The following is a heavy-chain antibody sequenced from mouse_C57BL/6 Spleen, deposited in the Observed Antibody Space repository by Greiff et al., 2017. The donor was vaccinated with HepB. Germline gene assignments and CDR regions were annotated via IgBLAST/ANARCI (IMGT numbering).Heavy chain of an antibody. D-gene: IGHD1-1*01. CDR2: INPSSGYT. V-gene: IGHV1-7*01. J-gene: IGHJ3*01. CDR1: GYTFTSYW. CDR3: AIIATVVPSFAY. Sequence: VQLQQSGAELAKPGASVKLSCKASGYTFTSYWMHWVKQRPGQGLEWIGYINPSSGYTKYNQKFKDKATLTADKYSSTAYMQLSSLTYEDSAVYDFAIIATVVPSFAYWGQGTLVTVSA.